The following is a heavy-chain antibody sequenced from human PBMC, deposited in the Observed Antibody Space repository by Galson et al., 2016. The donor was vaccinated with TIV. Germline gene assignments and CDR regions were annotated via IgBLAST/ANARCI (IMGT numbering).Heavy chain of an antibody. CDR3: ARDPGYFVY. CDR2: INAGNGNT. CDR1: GYTFTNYI. J-gene: IGHJ4*02. V-gene: IGHV1-3*01. Sequence: SVKVSCKASGYTFTNYIMHWVRQAPGQRLEWMGWINAGNGNTKYSQKFQGRVTITRDTSANTAYMELSSLRSEDKAVYYCARDPGYFVYWGQGILVTVSS. D-gene: IGHD1-1*01.